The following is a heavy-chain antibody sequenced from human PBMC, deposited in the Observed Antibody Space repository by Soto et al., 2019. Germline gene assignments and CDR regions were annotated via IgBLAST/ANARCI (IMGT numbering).Heavy chain of an antibody. V-gene: IGHV4-31*03. Sequence: SETLSLTCTVSGGSISSGGYYWSWIRQHPGKGLEWIGYIYYSGSTYYNPSLKSRVTISVDTSKNQFSLKLSPVTAADTAVYYCARENYYDSSGYYYGWNWFDPWGQGTLVTVSS. CDR2: IYYSGST. J-gene: IGHJ5*02. CDR1: GGSISSGGYY. D-gene: IGHD3-22*01. CDR3: ARENYYDSSGYYYGWNWFDP.